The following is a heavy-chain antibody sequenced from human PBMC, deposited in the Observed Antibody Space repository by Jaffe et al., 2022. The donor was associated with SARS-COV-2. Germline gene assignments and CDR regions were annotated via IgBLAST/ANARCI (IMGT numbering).Heavy chain of an antibody. D-gene: IGHD6-13*01. CDR2: MNPNSGNT. Sequence: QVQLVQSGAEVKKPGASVKVSCKASGYTFTSYDINWVRQATGQGLEWMGWMNPNSGNTGYAQKFQGRVTMTRNTSISTAYMELSSLRSEDTAVYYCARGPASSWTGTGYGMDVWGQGTTVTVSS. J-gene: IGHJ6*02. CDR3: ARGPASSWTGTGYGMDV. CDR1: GYTFTSYD. V-gene: IGHV1-8*01.